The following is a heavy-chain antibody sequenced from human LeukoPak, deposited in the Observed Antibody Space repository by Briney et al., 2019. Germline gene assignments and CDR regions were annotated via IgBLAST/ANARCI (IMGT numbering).Heavy chain of an antibody. CDR1: GFTFSSFA. CDR3: AKAPCSGGSCHFSD. D-gene: IGHD2-15*01. V-gene: IGHV3-23*01. CDR2: ISGRGDST. Sequence: GGSLRLSCAASGFTFSSFAMTWVRQAPGKGLEWVSGISGRGDSTYYADSVKGQFTISRDNSKNTLYLQMSSLRADDTAVYFCAKAPCSGGSCHFSDWGQGTLVTVSS. J-gene: IGHJ4*02.